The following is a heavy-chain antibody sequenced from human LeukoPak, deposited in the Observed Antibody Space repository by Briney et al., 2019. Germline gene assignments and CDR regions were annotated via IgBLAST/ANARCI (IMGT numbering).Heavy chain of an antibody. V-gene: IGHV4-59*01. D-gene: IGHD4-17*01. CDR2: RESNGYT. Sequence: SETLSLTCSFSGGSLSGYYWSWLRQPPGKGLEWIAYRESNGYTEYYPSLMSRVKLSLDTSKNQLSLKLTSVTAADTAVYYCARGVYGAYFDFWGQGTLVTVSS. CDR1: GGSLSGYY. J-gene: IGHJ4*02. CDR3: ARGVYGAYFDF.